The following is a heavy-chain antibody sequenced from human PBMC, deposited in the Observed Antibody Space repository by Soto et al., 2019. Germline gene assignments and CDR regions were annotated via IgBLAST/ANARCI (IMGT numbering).Heavy chain of an antibody. D-gene: IGHD1-1*01. J-gene: IGHJ3*01. CDR3: ATWHEREHAYDV. V-gene: IGHV3-53*01. Sequence: GGSLRLSCAAFGFTISGKKYVAWVRQAPGKGLEWVSALYDLDGSFYAASVKGRFTTSSDSSKTTVYLQMNDLRPDDTAVYYCATWHEREHAYDVWGQGTTVTVAS. CDR1: GFTISGKKY. CDR2: LYDLDGS.